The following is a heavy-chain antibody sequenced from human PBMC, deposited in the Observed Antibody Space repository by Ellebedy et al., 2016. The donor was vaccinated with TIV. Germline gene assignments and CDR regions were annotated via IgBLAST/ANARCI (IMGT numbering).Heavy chain of an antibody. CDR2: ISSSSSYI. V-gene: IGHV3-21*01. CDR3: ARAGGDTNYYYYMDV. Sequence: GESLKISXAASGFTFSSYSMNWVRQAPGKGLEWVSSISSSSSYIYYADSVKGRFTISRDNAKNSLYLQMNSLRAEDTAVYYCARAGGDTNYYYYMDVWGKGTTVTVSS. J-gene: IGHJ6*03. CDR1: GFTFSSYS. D-gene: IGHD2-21*02.